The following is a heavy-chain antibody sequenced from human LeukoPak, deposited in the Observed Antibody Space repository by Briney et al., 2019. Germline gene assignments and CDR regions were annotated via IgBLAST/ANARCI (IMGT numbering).Heavy chain of an antibody. J-gene: IGHJ4*02. V-gene: IGHV3-23*01. CDR3: AKDRWFGEFEDY. D-gene: IGHD3-10*01. Sequence: GGSLRLSCAASGFTFSSYAMSWVRQAPGKGLEWVSAISGSGGSTYYADSVKGWFTISRDNSKNTLYLQMNSLRAEDTVVYYCAKDRWFGEFEDYWGQGTLVTVSS. CDR2: ISGSGGST. CDR1: GFTFSSYA.